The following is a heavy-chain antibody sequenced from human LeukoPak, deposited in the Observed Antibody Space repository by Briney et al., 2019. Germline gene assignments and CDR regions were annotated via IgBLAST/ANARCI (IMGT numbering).Heavy chain of an antibody. CDR3: ARGGTYYDSSGYPINWFDP. V-gene: IGHV4-4*02. CDR2: IYHSGST. J-gene: IGHJ5*02. D-gene: IGHD3-22*01. CDR1: GGSISSSNW. Sequence: SETLSLTCAVSGGSISSSNWWSWVRQPPGKGLEWIGEIYHSGSTNYNPSLKSRVTISVDKSKNQFSLKLSSVTAADTAVYYCARGGTYYDSSGYPINWFDPWGQGTLVTVSS.